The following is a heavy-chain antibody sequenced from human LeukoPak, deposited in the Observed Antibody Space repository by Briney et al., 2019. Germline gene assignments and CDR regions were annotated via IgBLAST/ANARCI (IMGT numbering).Heavy chain of an antibody. D-gene: IGHD3-10*01. CDR3: AREAMVRGVIGAPFDY. V-gene: IGHV3-7*01. CDR2: IKQDGSEK. CDR1: GFTFSSNYW. J-gene: IGHJ4*02. Sequence: GGSLRLSCAASGFTFSSNYWMSWVRQAPGKGLEWVANIKQDGSEKYYVDSVKGRFTISRDNAKNSLYLQMNSLRAEDTAVYYCAREAMVRGVIGAPFDYWVQGTLVTVSS.